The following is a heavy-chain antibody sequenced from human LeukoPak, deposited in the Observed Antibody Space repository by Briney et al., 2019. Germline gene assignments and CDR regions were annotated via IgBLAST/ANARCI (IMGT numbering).Heavy chain of an antibody. V-gene: IGHV3-23*01. Sequence: GGSLRLSCAASGFTFSSYGMSWVRQAPGKGLEWVAAISGSGSTTYYADSVKGRFTIFRDNSKNTLYLQMNSLRADDTAVYYCARLFTIFGVVRDYWGQGTLVTVSS. CDR3: ARLFTIFGVVRDY. CDR2: ISGSGSTT. D-gene: IGHD3-3*01. CDR1: GFTFSSYG. J-gene: IGHJ4*02.